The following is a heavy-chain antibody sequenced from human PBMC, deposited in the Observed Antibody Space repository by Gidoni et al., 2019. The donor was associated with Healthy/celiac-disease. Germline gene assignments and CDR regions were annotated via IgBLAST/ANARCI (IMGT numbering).Heavy chain of an antibody. V-gene: IGHV4-4*07. J-gene: IGHJ6*02. D-gene: IGHD3-3*01. CDR3: ARARSTIFGVVYGMDV. CDR2: IYTSGST. Sequence: QVQLQESGPGLVKPAETLSLTCTVSGGSISSYYWSWIRQPAGKGLEWIGRIYTSGSTNYTPSLKSRATMSVDTSKNQFSLQLSSVTAADTAVYYCARARSTIFGVVYGMDVWGQGTTVTVSS. CDR1: GGSISSYY.